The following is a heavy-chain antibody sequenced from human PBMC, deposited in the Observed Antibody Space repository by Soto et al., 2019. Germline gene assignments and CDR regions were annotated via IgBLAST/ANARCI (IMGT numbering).Heavy chain of an antibody. J-gene: IGHJ5*02. D-gene: IGHD3-22*01. V-gene: IGHV1-69*01. CDR2: IIPIFGTA. CDR1: GGTFSSYA. CDR3: ARGTRETRGYYYDSSGYYYGWFDP. Sequence: QVQLVQSGAEVKKPGSSVKVSCKASGGTFSSYAISWVRQAPGQGIEWMGGIIPIFGTANYAQKFQGRVTITADESTSTAYMELSSLRSEDTAVYYCARGTRETRGYYYDSSGYYYGWFDPWGQGTLVTVSS.